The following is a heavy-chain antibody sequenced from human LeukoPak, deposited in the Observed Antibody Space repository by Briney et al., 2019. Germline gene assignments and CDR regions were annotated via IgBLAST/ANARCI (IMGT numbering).Heavy chain of an antibody. Sequence: ASVKVSCKASGYPFTDYYIHWVRQAPGQGLEWMGWINPNSGGTNYAQKFQGRVTMTRDTSISTAYMELSRLRSDDTAVYYCAREQNEVCSSTSCYPSPDYWGQGTLVTVSS. V-gene: IGHV1-2*02. J-gene: IGHJ4*02. D-gene: IGHD2-2*01. CDR2: INPNSGGT. CDR1: GYPFTDYY. CDR3: AREQNEVCSSTSCYPSPDY.